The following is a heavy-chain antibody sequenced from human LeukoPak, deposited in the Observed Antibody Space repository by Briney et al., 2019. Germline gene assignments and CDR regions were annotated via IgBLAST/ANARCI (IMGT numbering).Heavy chain of an antibody. CDR3: ARGLTVTRSFDY. CDR1: GGSISSGGYY. V-gene: IGHV4-31*11. Sequence: PSETLPLTCAVSGGSISSGGYYWSWIRQHPGKGLEWIGYIYYSGSTYYNPSLKSRLTISVDTSKNQFSLKLSSVTAADTAVYYCARGLTVTRSFDYWGQGTLVTVSS. J-gene: IGHJ4*02. CDR2: IYYSGST. D-gene: IGHD4-17*01.